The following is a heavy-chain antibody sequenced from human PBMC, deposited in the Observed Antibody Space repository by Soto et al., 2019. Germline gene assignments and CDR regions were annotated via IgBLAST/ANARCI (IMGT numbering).Heavy chain of an antibody. CDR2: IYYSGSA. V-gene: IGHV4-59*08. CDR3: ARITLYFDSSGYYWGFDH. J-gene: IGHJ4*02. CDR1: RGSISRYY. Sequence: SETLSLTCTVPRGSISRYYWSWIRHRPGKGLEWIGYIYYSGSANYNPSLKSRVTISVDTSKKQFSLKLSSVTAADTAVYYCARITLYFDSSGYYWGFDHWAQGTLVTV. D-gene: IGHD3-22*01.